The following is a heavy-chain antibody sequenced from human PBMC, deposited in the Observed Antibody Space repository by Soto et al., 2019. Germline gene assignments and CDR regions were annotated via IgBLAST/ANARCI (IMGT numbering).Heavy chain of an antibody. V-gene: IGHV5-51*01. J-gene: IGHJ4*02. CDR2: IYPGDSDT. Sequence: PGESLKISCKGSGYSFTSYWIGWVRQMPGKVLEWMGIIYPGDSDTRYSPSFQGQVTISADKSISTAYLQWSSLKASDTAMYHCARPYDYGDNGYFDYWDQGXLDAISS. CDR1: GYSFTSYW. D-gene: IGHD4-17*01. CDR3: ARPYDYGDNGYFDY.